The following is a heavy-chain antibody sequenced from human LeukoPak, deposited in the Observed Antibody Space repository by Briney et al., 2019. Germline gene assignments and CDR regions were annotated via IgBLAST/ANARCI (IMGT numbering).Heavy chain of an antibody. V-gene: IGHV1-8*01. CDR2: MNPNSGNT. D-gene: IGHD6-6*01. CDR3: ARGVKRYSSSSADYYYYMDV. Sequence: ASVKVSCKASGYTFTSYDINWVRQATGQGLEWMGWMNPNSGNTGYAQKFQGRVTMTRDTSISTAYMELSRLRSDDTAVYYCARGVKRYSSSSADYYYYMDVWGKGTTVTVSS. CDR1: GYTFTSYD. J-gene: IGHJ6*03.